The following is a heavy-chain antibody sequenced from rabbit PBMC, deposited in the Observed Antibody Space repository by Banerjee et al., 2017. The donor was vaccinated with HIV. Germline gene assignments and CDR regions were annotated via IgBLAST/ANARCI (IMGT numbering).Heavy chain of an antibody. V-gene: IGHV1S40*01. J-gene: IGHJ4*01. D-gene: IGHD8-1*01. Sequence: QSLEESGGDLVKPGASLTLTCTVSGFSFSSNWICWVRQAPGKGLEWIACIDTNDGDTDYANWPKGRFTISKTSSSTVTLLMTSVTAADTATYFCARDGAGGSYFALRGPGTLVTVS. CDR2: IDTNDGDT. CDR3: ARDGAGGSYFAL. CDR1: GFSFSSNW.